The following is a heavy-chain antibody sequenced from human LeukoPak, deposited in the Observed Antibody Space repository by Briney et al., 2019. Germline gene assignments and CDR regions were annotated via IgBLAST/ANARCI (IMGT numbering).Heavy chain of an antibody. Sequence: GGSLRLSCAASGFTFNNAWMNWVRQAPGKGLEWVGRIKSKTDGGTTDYAAPVKGRFTISRDDSKNTLYMQMNSLKTEDTAVYYCTTDSRAQRVMVRGVTVDYWGQGTLVTVSS. CDR2: IKSKTDGGTT. CDR3: TTDSRAQRVMVRGVTVDY. D-gene: IGHD3-10*01. J-gene: IGHJ4*02. V-gene: IGHV3-15*01. CDR1: GFTFNNAW.